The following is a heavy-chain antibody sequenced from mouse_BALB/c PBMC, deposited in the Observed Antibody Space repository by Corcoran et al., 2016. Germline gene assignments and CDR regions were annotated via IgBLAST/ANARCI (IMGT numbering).Heavy chain of an antibody. V-gene: IGHV1-42*01. CDR2: ISCYNRAT. CDR3: AREGLRRDYYAMDY. Sequence: VQLQQPGAELVKPGASVKISCKASGYSFTGYYIHWVKQGPRKSLEWIGYISCYNRATSYNQKFKGKAIFTVDKSSSIAYMQFNSLTSEDSAVYYCAREGLRRDYYAMDYWGQGTSVTVSS. J-gene: IGHJ4*01. CDR1: GYSFTGYY. D-gene: IGHD2-4*01.